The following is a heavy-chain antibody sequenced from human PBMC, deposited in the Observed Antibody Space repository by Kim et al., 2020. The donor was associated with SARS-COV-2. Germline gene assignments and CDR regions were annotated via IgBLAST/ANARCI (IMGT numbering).Heavy chain of an antibody. CDR2: INHSGST. CDR3: ARQDIVVVPAAQWVYYYGMDV. J-gene: IGHJ6*02. Sequence: SETLSLTCAVYGGSFSGYYWSWIRQPPGKGLEWIGEINHSGSTNYNPSLKSRVTISVDTSKNQFSLKLSSVTAADTAVYYCARQDIVVVPAAQWVYYYGMDVWGQGTTVTVSS. V-gene: IGHV4-34*01. CDR1: GGSFSGYY. D-gene: IGHD2-2*01.